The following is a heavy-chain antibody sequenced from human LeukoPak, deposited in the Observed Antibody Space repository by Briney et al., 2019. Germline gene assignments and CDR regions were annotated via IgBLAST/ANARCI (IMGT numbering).Heavy chain of an antibody. CDR2: ISSRRDRT. Sequence: GGSLRLSCAASGFTFSIYAMTWVRQAPGKGLEWVSGISSRRDRTYYADSVRGRFTISRDNSKNTLYLQLNRLRADDTAIYYCAKPVHDYGDSFFDYWGQGTLVTVSS. V-gene: IGHV3-23*01. CDR3: AKPVHDYGDSFFDY. D-gene: IGHD4-17*01. J-gene: IGHJ4*02. CDR1: GFTFSIYA.